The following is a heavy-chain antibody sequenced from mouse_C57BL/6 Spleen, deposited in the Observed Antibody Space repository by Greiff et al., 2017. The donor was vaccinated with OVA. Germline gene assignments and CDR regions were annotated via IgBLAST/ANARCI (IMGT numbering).Heavy chain of an antibody. V-gene: IGHV1-7*01. CDR3: AEPYAMDY. Sequence: QVHVKQSGAELAKPGASVKLSCKASGYTFTSYWMHWVKQRPGQGLEWIGYINPSSGYTKYNQKFKDKATLTADKSSSTAYMQLSSLTYEDSAVYYCAEPYAMDYWGQGTSVTVSS. CDR1: GYTFTSYW. J-gene: IGHJ4*01. CDR2: INPSSGYT.